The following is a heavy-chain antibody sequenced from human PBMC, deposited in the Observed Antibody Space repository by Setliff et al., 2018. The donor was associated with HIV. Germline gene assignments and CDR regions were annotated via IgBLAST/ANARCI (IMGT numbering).Heavy chain of an antibody. CDR2: INPNVGGT. V-gene: IGHV1-2*02. Sequence: ASVKVSCKGSGYTFTGYYVHWVRLAPGQGLEWMGWINPNVGGTTYAQKFQGRVTMTRYTSISTAYMELSRLRSDDTAVYYCARDFTYAYDSSGPGWGQGTLVTVSS. CDR3: ARDFTYAYDSSGPG. J-gene: IGHJ4*02. CDR1: GYTFTGYY. D-gene: IGHD3-22*01.